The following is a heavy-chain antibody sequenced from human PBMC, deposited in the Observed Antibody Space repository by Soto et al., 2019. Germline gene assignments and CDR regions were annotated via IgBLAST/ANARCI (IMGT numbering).Heavy chain of an antibody. CDR1: GFIFKDFA. Sequence: DVQLFESGGGLVEPGDSLRLSCAASGFIFKDFAMSWVRQAPGRGLEWVSTITTSGDITYSADSVRGRFTISRDNSANTLFLQMSSLRGDDTATYYCTKGDSSGFFDPSTGYSTPDHWGQGTLVTVSS. CDR2: ITTSGDIT. J-gene: IGHJ5*02. CDR3: TKGDSSGFFDPSTGYSTPDH. V-gene: IGHV3-23*01. D-gene: IGHD2-15*01.